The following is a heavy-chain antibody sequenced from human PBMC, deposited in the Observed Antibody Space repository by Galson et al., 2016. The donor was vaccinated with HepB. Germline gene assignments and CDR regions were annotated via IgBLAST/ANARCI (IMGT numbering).Heavy chain of an antibody. D-gene: IGHD3-22*01. J-gene: IGHJ4*02. CDR3: VNTPGYYDGYLDH. Sequence: SLRLSCAASGFTFSDSAMHWVRQASGKGLEWVGRIRSKANTYATAYAASVKGRFTISRDDSKNTAYLQMNSLRAEDTALYYCVNTPGYYDGYLDHWGQGTLVTVSS. V-gene: IGHV3-73*01. CDR1: GFTFSDSA. CDR2: IRSKANTYAT.